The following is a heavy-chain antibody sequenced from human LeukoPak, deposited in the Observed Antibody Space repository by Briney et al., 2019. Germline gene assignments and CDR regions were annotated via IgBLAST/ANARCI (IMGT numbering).Heavy chain of an antibody. J-gene: IGHJ4*02. V-gene: IGHV3-7*01. D-gene: IGHD3-16*01. CDR2: IKQDGGQK. Sequence: GGSLRLSCAASGFTFSNLWMSWARQAPGKGLEWLANIKQDGGQKNYVNSVRGRFTISRDNAKNSLYLQMNSLRAEDTAIYYCVLGAVDNWGQGTLVTVSS. CDR3: VLGAVDN. CDR1: GFTFSNLW.